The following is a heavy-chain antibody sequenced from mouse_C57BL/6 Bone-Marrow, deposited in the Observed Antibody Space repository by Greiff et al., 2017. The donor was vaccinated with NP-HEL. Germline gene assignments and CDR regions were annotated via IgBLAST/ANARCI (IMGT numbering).Heavy chain of an antibody. Sequence: VMLVESGPGLVQPSQSLSITCTVSGFSLTSYGVHWVRQSPGKGLEWLGVIWSGGSTDYNAAFISRLSISKDNSKSKVFFKMNSLQADDTAIYYCARTAYYSNLYAMDYWGQGTSVTVSS. CDR1: GFSLTSYG. J-gene: IGHJ4*01. CDR3: ARTAYYSNLYAMDY. CDR2: IWSGGST. D-gene: IGHD2-5*01. V-gene: IGHV2-2*01.